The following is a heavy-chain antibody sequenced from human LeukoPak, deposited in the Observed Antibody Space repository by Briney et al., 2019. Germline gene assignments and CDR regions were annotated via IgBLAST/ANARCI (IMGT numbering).Heavy chain of an antibody. D-gene: IGHD2-2*01. Sequence: ASVKVSCKASGYTFTSYGISWVRQAPGQGLEWMGWISAYNGNTNYAQKLQGRVTMTTDTSTSTAYMELRSLRSDDTAVYYCARDGDCSSTSCYEGDSGNWFDPWGQGTLVTVSS. CDR2: ISAYNGNT. J-gene: IGHJ5*02. CDR1: GYTFTSYG. CDR3: ARDGDCSSTSCYEGDSGNWFDP. V-gene: IGHV1-18*01.